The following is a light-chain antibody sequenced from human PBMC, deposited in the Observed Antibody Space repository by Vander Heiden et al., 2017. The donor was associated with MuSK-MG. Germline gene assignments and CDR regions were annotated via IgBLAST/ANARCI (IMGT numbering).Light chain of an antibody. Sequence: SYVLTQPPSVSLAPGQTARLTCGGDRIGSKTVPWYQQRPGQAPLLVVYDDTHRPSGIPERFSGSNSGSTATLTISRVEAGDEADYYCQVWESSNDHVIFGGGTKLTVL. CDR3: QVWESSNDHVI. V-gene: IGLV3-21*02. J-gene: IGLJ2*01. CDR1: RIGSKT. CDR2: DDT.